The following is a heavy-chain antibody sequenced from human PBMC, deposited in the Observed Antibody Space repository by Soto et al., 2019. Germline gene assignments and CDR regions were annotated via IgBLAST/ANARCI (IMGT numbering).Heavy chain of an antibody. CDR1: GDTFNDYY. J-gene: IGHJ6*03. CDR2: INPNSGVT. CDR3: ARKSGGATATLDYYYFYMEV. Sequence: QVQLVQSGAEVKKPGASVTVSCRSSGDTFNDYYIHWVRQAPGQGLEWMGWINPNSGVTQYAQKCPAWVRMTRETSISTVYMQLSRLRSDDTAVYSCARKSGGATATLDYYYFYMEVWGTGTTVTLS. V-gene: IGHV1-2*04. D-gene: IGHD5-12*01.